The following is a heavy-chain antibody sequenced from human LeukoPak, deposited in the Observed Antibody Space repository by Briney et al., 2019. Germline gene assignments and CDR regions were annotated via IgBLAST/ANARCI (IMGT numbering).Heavy chain of an antibody. CDR3: ARVPTDSSGGYHLDY. CDR2: INPSGGNT. CDR1: GYTFTSYY. J-gene: IGHJ4*02. Sequence: GGSVNDSCKASGYTFTSYYLHWVRQAPGQGLEWMGMINPSGGNTNHAQKFQGRVTMTRDTSTTTVYMEVTSLRSEDTAVYYCARVPTDSSGGYHLDYWGQGTLVTVSS. D-gene: IGHD6-19*01. V-gene: IGHV1-46*01.